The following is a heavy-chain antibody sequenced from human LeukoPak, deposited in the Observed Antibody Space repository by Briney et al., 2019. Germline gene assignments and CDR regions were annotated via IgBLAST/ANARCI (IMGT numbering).Heavy chain of an antibody. Sequence: ASVKVSCKASGYTFTSYGISWVRHAPGQGLEWMGWISAYNGNTNYAQKLQGRVTMTTGTSTSTAYMELRSLRSDDTAVYYCARDRGWGNYYDSSGYYLSGPSYWGQGTLVTVSS. CDR3: ARDRGWGNYYDSSGYYLSGPSY. D-gene: IGHD3-22*01. V-gene: IGHV1-18*01. CDR1: GYTFTSYG. J-gene: IGHJ4*02. CDR2: ISAYNGNT.